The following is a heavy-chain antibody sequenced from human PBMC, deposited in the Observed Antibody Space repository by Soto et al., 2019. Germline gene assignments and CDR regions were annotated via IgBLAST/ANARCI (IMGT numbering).Heavy chain of an antibody. CDR2: IYSSGNT. J-gene: IGHJ5*02. CDR3: WRSQRFSGRVGP. Sequence: QVHLQESGPGLVKPSETLSLTCSVSGGTISGYYWTWIRQPAGKGLEWIGRIYSSGNTKYNPSLPSAVPLSLGTSHNQFSLRPTLVPAADTGVYFWWRSQRFSGRVGPLGQGTLVTVSS. CDR1: GGTISGYY. V-gene: IGHV4-4*07. D-gene: IGHD3-3*01.